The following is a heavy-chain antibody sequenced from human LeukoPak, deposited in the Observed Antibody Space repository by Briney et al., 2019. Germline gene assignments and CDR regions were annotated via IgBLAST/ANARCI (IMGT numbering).Heavy chain of an antibody. J-gene: IGHJ4*02. V-gene: IGHV1-69*06. CDR2: IIPIFGSA. D-gene: IGHD3-9*01. CDR1: GGTFSSYA. Sequence: SVKVSCKASGGTFSSYAISWVRQAPGQGLEWMGGIIPIFGSANYAQKFQGRVTITADKSTSTAYMELSSLRSDDTAVYYCARDAKFDWLLSGDYWGQGTLVTVSS. CDR3: ARDAKFDWLLSGDY.